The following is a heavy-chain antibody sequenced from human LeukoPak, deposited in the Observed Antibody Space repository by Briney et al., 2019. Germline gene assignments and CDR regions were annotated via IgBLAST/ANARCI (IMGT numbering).Heavy chain of an antibody. CDR1: GFTFSGYI. D-gene: IGHD6-19*01. V-gene: IGHV3-48*01. J-gene: IGHJ4*02. Sequence: GGSLILSCAASGFTFSGYIMNWVRQAPGKGLEWVSFIGTSGNTIYYADSVKGRFTVSRDNAKNSLYLQMNSLRAEDTAVYYCARDQWLDYWGQGTLVTVSS. CDR3: ARDQWLDY. CDR2: IGTSGNTI.